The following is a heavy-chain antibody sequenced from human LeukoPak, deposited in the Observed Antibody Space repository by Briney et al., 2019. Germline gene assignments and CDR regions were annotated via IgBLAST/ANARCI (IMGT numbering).Heavy chain of an antibody. Sequence: SETLSLTCTVSGGSISSYYWSWIRQPPGKGLEWIGYIYYSGSTNYNPSLKSRVTISVDTSKNQFSLKLSSVTAADTAVYYCARGERWLQLNYFDYWGQGTLVTVSP. D-gene: IGHD5-24*01. J-gene: IGHJ4*02. CDR1: GGSISSYY. CDR3: ARGERWLQLNYFDY. V-gene: IGHV4-59*01. CDR2: IYYSGST.